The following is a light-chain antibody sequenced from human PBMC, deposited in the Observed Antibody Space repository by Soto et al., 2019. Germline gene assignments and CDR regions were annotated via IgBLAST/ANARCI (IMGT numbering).Light chain of an antibody. J-gene: IGKJ5*01. V-gene: IGKV3-20*01. CDR1: QSVSSNY. Sequence: EIVLTQSPGTLSLSPGERATLSCRASQSVSSNYLAWYQQKPGQAPRLLIYGASTRATGIPDRFSGSGSGTEFTLTISNLQSEDFAVYFCQQYHNWPPITFGQGTRLENK. CDR3: QQYHNWPPIT. CDR2: GAS.